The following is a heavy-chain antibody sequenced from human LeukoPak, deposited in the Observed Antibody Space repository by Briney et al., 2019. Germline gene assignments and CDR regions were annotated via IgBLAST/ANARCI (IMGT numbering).Heavy chain of an antibody. J-gene: IGHJ6*02. CDR2: IIPIFGTA. CDR1: GGTFSSYA. Sequence: SVKVSCKASGGTFSSYAISWVRQAPGQGLEWMGGIIPIFGTANYAQKFQGRVTITADESTSTAYMELSSLRSEDTAVYYCARDPMGGVAAAGPSHYGMDVWGQGTTVTVSS. CDR3: ARDPMGGVAAAGPSHYGMDV. D-gene: IGHD6-13*01. V-gene: IGHV1-69*01.